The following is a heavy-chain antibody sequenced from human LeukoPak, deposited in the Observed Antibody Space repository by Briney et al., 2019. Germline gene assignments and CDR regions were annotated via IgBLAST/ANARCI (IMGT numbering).Heavy chain of an antibody. J-gene: IGHJ6*03. CDR1: GGSISSYY. CDR3: ARAGGPRSSIPYYYYYMDV. Sequence: KASETLSLTCTVSGGSISSYYWSWIRQPAGKGLEWIGRIYTSGSTNYNPSLKSRVTMSVDTSKNQFSLKLSSVTAADTAVYYCARAGGPRSSIPYYYYYMDVWGKGTTVTVSS. V-gene: IGHV4-4*07. CDR2: IYTSGST. D-gene: IGHD6-6*01.